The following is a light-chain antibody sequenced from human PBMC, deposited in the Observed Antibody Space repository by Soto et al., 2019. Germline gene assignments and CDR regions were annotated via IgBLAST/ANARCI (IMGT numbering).Light chain of an antibody. CDR1: NSNVGSNT. CDR3: AAWDDSLNAVV. V-gene: IGLV1-44*01. Sequence: QSVLTQPPSASGTPGQRVTISCSGSNSNVGSNTVDWYQQLPGTAPKLLIYHNNQRPSGVPDRLSGSKSGTSDSLAISGLQSEDEADYYCAAWDDSLNAVVFGGGTKLTVL. J-gene: IGLJ2*01. CDR2: HNN.